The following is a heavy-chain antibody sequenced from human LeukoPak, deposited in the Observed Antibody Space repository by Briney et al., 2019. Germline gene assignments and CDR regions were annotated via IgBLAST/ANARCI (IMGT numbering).Heavy chain of an antibody. Sequence: PGGSLRLSCAASGFTFSSYAMSWVRQAPGKGLEWVSAISGSGGSTYYADSVKGRFTISRDNSKNTLYLQMNSLRAEDTAVYYCAKSDYDYGDYATSFDYWGQGTLVTVSS. J-gene: IGHJ4*02. V-gene: IGHV3-23*01. CDR2: ISGSGGST. CDR1: GFTFSSYA. D-gene: IGHD4-17*01. CDR3: AKSDYDYGDYATSFDY.